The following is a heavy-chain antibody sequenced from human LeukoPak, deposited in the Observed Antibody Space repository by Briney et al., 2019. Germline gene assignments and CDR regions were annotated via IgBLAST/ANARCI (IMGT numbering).Heavy chain of an antibody. V-gene: IGHV1-69*04. J-gene: IGHJ6*02. CDR2: IIPIFGIA. D-gene: IGHD3-16*01. CDR1: GGTFSSYA. CDR3: ARVPGGDYYYYGMDV. Sequence: ASVKVSCKASGGTFSSYAISWARQAPGQGLEWMGRIIPIFGIANYAQKFQGRVTITADKSTSTAYMELSSLRSEDTAVYYCARVPGGDYYYYGMDVWGQGTTVTVSS.